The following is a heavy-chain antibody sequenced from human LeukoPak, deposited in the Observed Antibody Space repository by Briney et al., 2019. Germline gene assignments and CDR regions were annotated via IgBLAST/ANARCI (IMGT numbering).Heavy chain of an antibody. D-gene: IGHD2-8*01. V-gene: IGHV1-2*02. Sequence: ASVKVSCKASGYTFTGHYMHWVRQAPGQGLEWMGWINPNSGGTNYAQKFQGRVTMTRDTSISTAYVELSRLRSDDTAVYYCASPFFQREYCTNGVCYPFDPWGQGTLVTVSS. J-gene: IGHJ5*02. CDR2: INPNSGGT. CDR3: ASPFFQREYCTNGVCYPFDP. CDR1: GYTFTGHY.